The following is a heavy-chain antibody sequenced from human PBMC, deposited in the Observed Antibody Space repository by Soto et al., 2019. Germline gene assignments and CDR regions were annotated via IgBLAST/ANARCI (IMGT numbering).Heavy chain of an antibody. CDR3: ARRERAARTDWRFDP. CDR2: IYYSGST. D-gene: IGHD6-6*01. V-gene: IGHV4-39*01. CDR1: GGSISSSSFH. J-gene: IGHJ5*02. Sequence: SETLSLTCTVSGGSISSSSFHWGWIRQPPGKGLEWIGSIYYSGSTYHSPSLNSRVTIPVDTSKNQSSLKLSSLTPAYIALYYCARRERAARTDWRFDPRGHGTLVTVSS.